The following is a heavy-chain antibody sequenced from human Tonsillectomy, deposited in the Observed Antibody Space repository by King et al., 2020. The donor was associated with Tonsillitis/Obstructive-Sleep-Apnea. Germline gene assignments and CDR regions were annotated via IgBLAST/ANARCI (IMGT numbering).Heavy chain of an antibody. V-gene: IGHV3-43*01. CDR1: GFTFHDDT. CDR2: IIWDGGST. Sequence: VQLVESGGVVVQPGGSLRLSCAASGFTFHDDTIHWVRQAPGMGLEWVSLIIWDGGSTYYADSGKGRVTISRDNSKNSLYLQINSLRTEDTALYYCAKDTGGYYMDVWGKGTTVTVSS. CDR3: AKDTGGYYMDV. J-gene: IGHJ6*03.